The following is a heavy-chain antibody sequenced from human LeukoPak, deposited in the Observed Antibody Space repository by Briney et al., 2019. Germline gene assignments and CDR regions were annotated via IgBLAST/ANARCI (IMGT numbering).Heavy chain of an antibody. CDR2: IKGDGSIQ. CDR3: ARDVWTGVAVSDY. D-gene: IGHD6-19*01. J-gene: IGHJ4*02. CDR1: GFTFSSYW. V-gene: IGHV3-7*01. Sequence: EAGGSLRLSCVASGFTFSSYWMTWVRQAPGKGLEWLANIKGDGSIQYYLDSVRGRFTISRDNAKTSVYLQLNSLRADDTAVYYCARDVWTGVAVSDYWGQGTLVTVSS.